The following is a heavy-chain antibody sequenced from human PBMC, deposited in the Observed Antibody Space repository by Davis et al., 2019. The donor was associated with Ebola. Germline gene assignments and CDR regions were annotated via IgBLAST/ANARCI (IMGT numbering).Heavy chain of an antibody. Sequence: ASVKVSCKASGYTFTSYYMHWVRQAPGQGLEWMGIINPSGGSTSYAQKFQGRVTMTRDTSTSTVYMELSSLRSEDTAVYYCARDPTPTLYYYYMDVWGKGTTVTVSS. CDR1: GYTFTSYY. V-gene: IGHV1-46*01. D-gene: IGHD4-11*01. J-gene: IGHJ6*03. CDR3: ARDPTPTLYYYYMDV. CDR2: INPSGGST.